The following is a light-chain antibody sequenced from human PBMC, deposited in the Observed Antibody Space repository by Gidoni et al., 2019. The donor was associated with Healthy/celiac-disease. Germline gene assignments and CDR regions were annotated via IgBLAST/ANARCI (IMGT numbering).Light chain of an antibody. CDR2: GAS. CDR3: QQYNNWPPGT. CDR1: LSVSSN. J-gene: IGKJ1*01. V-gene: IGKV3-15*01. Sequence: DIVMTQSPSTLSVSPGERAPLACRASLSVSSNLAWYQQKPRQAPRLLIDGASARATGSPARFSSGGSGTEFTLTISSMQSEDFAVDYCQQYNNWPPGTFGQGTKVEIK.